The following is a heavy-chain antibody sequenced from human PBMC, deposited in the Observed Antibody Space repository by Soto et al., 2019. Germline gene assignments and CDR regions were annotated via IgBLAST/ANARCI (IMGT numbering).Heavy chain of an antibody. CDR2: INAGNGNT. CDR1: GYTFTSYG. D-gene: IGHD3-22*01. J-gene: IGHJ6*02. Sequence: ASVKVSCKASGYTFTSYGIHWVRQAPGQRLEWTGWINAGNGNTKYSEKLQGRVTITRDTSASTAYLELSSLRSEDTAVYYCARDPNDSSAYYHHYCYGMDVWGQGTTVTVSS. V-gene: IGHV1-3*01. CDR3: ARDPNDSSAYYHHYCYGMDV.